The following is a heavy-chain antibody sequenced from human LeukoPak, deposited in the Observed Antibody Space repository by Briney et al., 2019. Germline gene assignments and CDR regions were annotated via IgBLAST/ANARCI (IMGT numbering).Heavy chain of an antibody. CDR3: ARSIAAAGTEFGY. CDR1: GFTLSSCS. D-gene: IGHD6-13*01. J-gene: IGHJ4*02. CDR2: ISSSNTYI. V-gene: IGHV3-21*01. Sequence: GGSLRLPCAASGFTLSSCSMNWVRQAPGKGLEWVSSISSSNTYIYYADSVKGRFTISRDNAENSLYLQMNSLRADDTAVYYCARSIAAAGTEFGYWGQGTLVTVSS.